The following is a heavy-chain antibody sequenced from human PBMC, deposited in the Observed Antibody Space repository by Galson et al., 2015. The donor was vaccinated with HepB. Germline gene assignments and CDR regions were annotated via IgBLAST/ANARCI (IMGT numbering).Heavy chain of an antibody. V-gene: IGHV3-30*04. Sequence: SLRLSCAASGFTFNTYAMHWVRQTPGEGLEWVAVISFDGSYRNYADSVKGRFIISRDNSKNTLFLQVNNMRTEDTAVYYCARAHGNFDYWGQGSLVTVSS. CDR1: GFTFNTYA. CDR2: ISFDGSYR. CDR3: ARAHGNFDY. J-gene: IGHJ4*02. D-gene: IGHD1-26*01.